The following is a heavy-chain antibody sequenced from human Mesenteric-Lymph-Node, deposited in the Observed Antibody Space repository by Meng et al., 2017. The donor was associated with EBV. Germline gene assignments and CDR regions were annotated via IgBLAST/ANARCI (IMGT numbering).Heavy chain of an antibody. D-gene: IGHD4-17*01. J-gene: IGHJ3*02. V-gene: IGHV4-61*01. CDR3: ARFTYGDPAGI. CDR2: IYYSGST. Sequence: LPGCGPGWVKPSAALSLTCTVAGGSVSSSSYYWSWIRQPPGKGLEWIGYIYYSGSTNYNPSLKSRVAISLNTSRTQFSVRLSSVTAADTAVYYCARFTYGDPAGIWGQGTMVTVSS. CDR1: GGSVSSSSYY.